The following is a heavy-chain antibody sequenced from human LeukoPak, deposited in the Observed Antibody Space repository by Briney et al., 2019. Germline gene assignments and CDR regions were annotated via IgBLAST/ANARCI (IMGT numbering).Heavy chain of an antibody. CDR2: INHSGST. V-gene: IGHV4-34*01. J-gene: IGHJ4*02. Sequence: PSETLSLTCAVYGGCFSGYYWSWIRQPPGKGLEWIGEINHSGSTNYNPSLKSRVTISVDTSKNQFSLKLSSVTAADTAVYYCARVVGATPPVFIDYWGQGTLLTVSS. CDR3: ARVVGATPPVFIDY. D-gene: IGHD1-26*01. CDR1: GGCFSGYY.